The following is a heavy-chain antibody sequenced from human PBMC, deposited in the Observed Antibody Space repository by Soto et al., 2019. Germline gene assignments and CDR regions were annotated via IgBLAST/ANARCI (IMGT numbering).Heavy chain of an antibody. D-gene: IGHD3-16*01. CDR2: INPNVGGT. CDR3: ARGGREVPRIPYDT. V-gene: IGHV1-2*02. CDR1: GYTFSDYY. Sequence: QVQLVQSGAEVKKPGASVYVSCKASGYTFSDYYVHWVRQAPGQGLDWMGWINPNVGGTNYARKFQGRVTMTRDTPISTVYMKLTRLSPDDTAIYYCARGGREVPRIPYDTWGQGTRVTVSS. J-gene: IGHJ5*02.